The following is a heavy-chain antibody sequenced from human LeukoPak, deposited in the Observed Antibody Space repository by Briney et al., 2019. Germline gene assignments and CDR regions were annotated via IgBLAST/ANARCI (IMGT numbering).Heavy chain of an antibody. Sequence: PGGSLRFSCAASGFTFSSYEMNWVRQAPGKGLEWVSFISSSGTTIYYADSVKGRFTISRDNAKNSLYLQMNSLRAEDTAVYYCARGGRGSPDYDFDYWGQGTLVTVSS. CDR1: GFTFSSYE. D-gene: IGHD3-16*01. CDR3: ARGGRGSPDYDFDY. J-gene: IGHJ4*02. V-gene: IGHV3-48*03. CDR2: ISSSGTTI.